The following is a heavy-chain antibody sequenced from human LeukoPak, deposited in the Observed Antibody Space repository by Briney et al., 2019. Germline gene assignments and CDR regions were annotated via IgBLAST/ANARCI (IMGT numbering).Heavy chain of an antibody. CDR2: IQYHGRDK. Sequence: GGSLRLSCAASGFTIRSSGMHWVRQAPGKGLEWVAFIQYHGRDKYYADSVKGRFTISRDNSKNTLYMEVNSLRAEDTAVYYCAREGGRTVAGTFDNWGQGTLVTVSS. CDR1: GFTIRSSG. J-gene: IGHJ4*02. V-gene: IGHV3-30*02. CDR3: AREGGRTVAGTFDN. D-gene: IGHD6-19*01.